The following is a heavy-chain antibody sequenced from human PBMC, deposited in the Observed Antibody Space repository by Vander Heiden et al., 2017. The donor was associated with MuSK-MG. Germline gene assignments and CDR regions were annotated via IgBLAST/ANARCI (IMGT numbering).Heavy chain of an antibody. J-gene: IGHJ4*02. CDR1: GFTFSSYS. CDR2: ISSSSSTI. D-gene: IGHD4-17*01. V-gene: IGHV3-48*02. CDR3: ASVLGWFTTTVNRDY. Sequence: EVQLVESGGGLVQPGGSLRLSCAASGFTFSSYSMNWVRQAPGKGLEWVSYISSSSSTIYYADSVKGRFTISRDNAKNSLYLQMNSLRDEDTAVYYCASVLGWFTTTVNRDYWGQGTLVTVSS.